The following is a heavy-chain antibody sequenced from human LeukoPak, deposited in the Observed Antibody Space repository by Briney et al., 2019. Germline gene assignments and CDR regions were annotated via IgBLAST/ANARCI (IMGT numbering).Heavy chain of an antibody. D-gene: IGHD3-9*01. V-gene: IGHV7-4-1*02. CDR3: ASYYDTLTGQGAFDI. J-gene: IGHJ3*02. Sequence: ASVKVSCKASGYTFTSYAMNWVRQAPGQGLEWMGWISTNTGNPTYAQGFTGRFVFSLDTSVSTAYLQISSLKAEDTAVYYCASYYDTLTGQGAFDIWGQGTMVTVSS. CDR1: GYTFTSYA. CDR2: ISTNTGNP.